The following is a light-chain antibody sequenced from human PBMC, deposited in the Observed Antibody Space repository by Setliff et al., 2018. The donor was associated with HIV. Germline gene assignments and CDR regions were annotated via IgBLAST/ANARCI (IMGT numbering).Light chain of an antibody. CDR3: CSYAGSSTYV. CDR2: EVS. CDR1: SNDVGSYNL. Sequence: SALAQPASVSGSPGQSITISCTGTSNDVGSYNLVSWYQQHPGKAPKVMIYEVSKWHSGVSNRFSGSKSGITASLTISGLQAEDEADYYCCSYAGSSTYVFGTGTKVTVL. V-gene: IGLV2-23*02. J-gene: IGLJ1*01.